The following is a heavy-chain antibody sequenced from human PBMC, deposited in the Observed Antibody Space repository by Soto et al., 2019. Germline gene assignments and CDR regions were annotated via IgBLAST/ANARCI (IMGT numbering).Heavy chain of an antibody. Sequence: EVPLMESGGGLVQPGGSLRLSCTVSGFTVSTNSMNWVRQAPGKGLEWVSVIFPDGSTYYTDSVRDRFTISRDNSKNTVYLQMNSLRAEDTAVYFCARRALPHAFVDYWGQGTLVTVSS. J-gene: IGHJ4*02. CDR1: GFTVSTNS. CDR2: IFPDGST. V-gene: IGHV3-66*01. D-gene: IGHD2-15*01. CDR3: ARRALPHAFVDY.